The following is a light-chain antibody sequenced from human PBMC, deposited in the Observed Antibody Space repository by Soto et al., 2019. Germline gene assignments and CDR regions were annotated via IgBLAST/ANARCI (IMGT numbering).Light chain of an antibody. CDR1: TIGAHSF. CDR3: CSYTGNKVFV. CDR2: DVS. J-gene: IGLJ1*01. V-gene: IGLV2-11*01. Sequence: QSALTQPRSFSGSPGQPFTISCTGPTIGAHSFVSWYQDRPDKVPKLLIYDVSQRPSGIPDRFSGSRSANTASLTISGLQADDAAAYYCCSYTGNKVFVFGTGTKVTV.